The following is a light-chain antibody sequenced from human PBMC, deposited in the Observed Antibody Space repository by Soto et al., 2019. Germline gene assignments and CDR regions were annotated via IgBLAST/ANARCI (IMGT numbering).Light chain of an antibody. Sequence: QSALTQPASVSGSPGQSITVSCTGTGSDVGGYNYVSWYQQYPGQAPKLMIYDVNKRPSGVSNRFSGSKSGNTASLTISGLQVEDEADYYYSSYTSTNALVFGVGTKLTVL. CDR2: DVN. V-gene: IGLV2-14*03. CDR1: GSDVGGYNY. J-gene: IGLJ1*01. CDR3: SSYTSTNALV.